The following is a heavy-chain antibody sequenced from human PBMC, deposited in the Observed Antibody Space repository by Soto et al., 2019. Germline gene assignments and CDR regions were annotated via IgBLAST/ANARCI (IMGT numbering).Heavy chain of an antibody. CDR2: ISYDGSNK. D-gene: IGHD1-26*01. CDR1: GFTFSSYA. CDR3: ARGSSPD. J-gene: IGHJ4*02. V-gene: IGHV3-30-3*01. Sequence: LRLSCAASGFTFSSYAMHWVRQAPGKGLEWVAVISYDGSNKYYADSVKGRFTISRDNSKNTLYLQMNSLRAEDTAVYYCARGSSPDWGQGTLVTVSS.